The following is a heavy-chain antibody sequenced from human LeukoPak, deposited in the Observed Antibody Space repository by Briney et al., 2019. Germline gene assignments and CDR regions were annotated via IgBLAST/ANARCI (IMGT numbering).Heavy chain of an antibody. D-gene: IGHD7-27*01. Sequence: SETLSLTCTVSGYSISSGYYWGWIRQPPGKGLEWIGSIYHSGSTYYNPSLKSRVTISVDTSKNQFSLKLSSVTAADTAVYYCARALDWGSNWYFDLWGRGTLVTVSS. CDR2: IYHSGST. CDR1: GYSISSGYY. CDR3: ARALDWGSNWYFDL. J-gene: IGHJ2*01. V-gene: IGHV4-38-2*02.